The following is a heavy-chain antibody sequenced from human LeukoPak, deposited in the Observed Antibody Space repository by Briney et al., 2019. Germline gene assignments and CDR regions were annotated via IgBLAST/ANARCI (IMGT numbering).Heavy chain of an antibody. CDR3: ARPLSIVGAIFSGY. CDR2: MSYDGSNK. CDR1: GFTFSSYA. V-gene: IGHV3-30-3*01. J-gene: IGHJ4*02. D-gene: IGHD1-26*01. Sequence: GRSLRLSCAASGFTFSSYAMHWVRQAPGKGLEWVAVMSYDGSNKYYADSVKGRFTISRDNSKNTLYLQMNSLRAEDTAVYYCARPLSIVGAIFSGYWGQGTLVTVSS.